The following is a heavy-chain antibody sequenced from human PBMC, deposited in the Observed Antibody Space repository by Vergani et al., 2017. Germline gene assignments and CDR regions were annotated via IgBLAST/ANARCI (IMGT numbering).Heavy chain of an antibody. D-gene: IGHD3-9*01. Sequence: DVHLAESGGGFFQPGGSLRLSCSASGFSFNSYWMHWVRQVPGKGLLCVSRIKSDGSITAYADSVKGRFTIPRDNAQNTLYLQMNSLRVEDTGVYYCARARCIETCYMSNWLDSWGQGTLVTVSS. V-gene: IGHV3-74*03. J-gene: IGHJ5*01. CDR2: IKSDGSIT. CDR3: ARARCIETCYMSNWLDS. CDR1: GFSFNSYW.